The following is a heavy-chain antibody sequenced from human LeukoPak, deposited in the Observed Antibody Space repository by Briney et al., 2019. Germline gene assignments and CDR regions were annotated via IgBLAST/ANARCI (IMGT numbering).Heavy chain of an antibody. CDR1: GFTFDDYA. CDR2: ISWNSGSI. V-gene: IGHV3-9*01. Sequence: PGGSLRLSCAASGFTFDDYAMHWVRQAPGKGLEWVSGISWNSGSIGYADSVKGRFTISRDNAKNSLYLQMNSLRAEDTALYYCAKDITMIVVAPFDIWGQGTMVTVSS. J-gene: IGHJ3*02. D-gene: IGHD3-22*01. CDR3: AKDITMIVVAPFDI.